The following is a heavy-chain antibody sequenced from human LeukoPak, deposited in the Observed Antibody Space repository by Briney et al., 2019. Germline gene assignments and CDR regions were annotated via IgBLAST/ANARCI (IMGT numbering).Heavy chain of an antibody. CDR3: ARGITIFGVAGSAPPDY. CDR2: INPNSGGT. V-gene: IGHV1-2*02. J-gene: IGHJ4*02. CDR1: GGTFSSYA. Sequence: ASVKVSCKASGGTFSSYAISWVRQAPGQGLEWMGWINPNSGGTNYAQKFQGRVTMTRDTSISTAYMELSRLRSDDTAVYYCARGITIFGVAGSAPPDYWGQGTLVTVSS. D-gene: IGHD3-3*01.